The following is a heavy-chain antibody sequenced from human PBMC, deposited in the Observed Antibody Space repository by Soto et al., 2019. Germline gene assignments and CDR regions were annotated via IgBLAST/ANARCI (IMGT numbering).Heavy chain of an antibody. V-gene: IGHV2-26*01. CDR2: ISSDDDK. CDR1: GSSLTIPTLG. J-gene: IGHJ6*02. CDR3: TRITVKWFSDYYYVGMDV. Sequence: QDTLKEYAPVLLKPTEAVTLTCTGSGSSLTIPTLGGNWLRQPPGTALERPAHISSDDDKSYSTSLQGRLTLSQATSKNQVVLSVTIMETADTATYSCTRITVKWFSDYYYVGMDVWCQGATVTVSS. D-gene: IGHD2-8*01.